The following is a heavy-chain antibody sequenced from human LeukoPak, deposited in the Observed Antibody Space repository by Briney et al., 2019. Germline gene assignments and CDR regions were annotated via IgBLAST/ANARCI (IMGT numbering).Heavy chain of an antibody. Sequence: SETLSLTCSVSGGSIGRSSYYWGWTRQPPGKGLEWIGSIYYSGGTYYNPSLKSRVTISVDTSRNQFSLKLGSVTAADTAVYYCARHGSIATGAFTYWGQGTLVTVSS. V-gene: IGHV4-39*01. CDR2: IYYSGGT. D-gene: IGHD6-13*01. CDR1: GGSIGRSSYY. J-gene: IGHJ4*02. CDR3: ARHGSIATGAFTY.